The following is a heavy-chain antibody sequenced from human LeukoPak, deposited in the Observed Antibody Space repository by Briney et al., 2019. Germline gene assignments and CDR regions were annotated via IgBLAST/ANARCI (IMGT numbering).Heavy chain of an antibody. CDR2: ISGSGGST. Sequence: GGSLRLSCAASGFTFSSYAMSWVRQAPGKGLEWVSAISGSGGSTYYADSVKGRFTISRDNSKNTLYLQMNSLRAEDTAVYYCANLMVRGVSNYYYGMDVWGKGTTVTVSS. D-gene: IGHD3-10*01. CDR1: GFTFSSYA. CDR3: ANLMVRGVSNYYYGMDV. V-gene: IGHV3-23*01. J-gene: IGHJ6*04.